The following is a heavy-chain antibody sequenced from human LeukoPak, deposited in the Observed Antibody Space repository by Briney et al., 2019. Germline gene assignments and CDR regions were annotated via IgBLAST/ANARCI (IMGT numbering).Heavy chain of an antibody. CDR2: INHSGGT. Sequence: PSETLSLTCAVYGGSFSNYFWSWIRQPPGKGLEWIGEINHSGGTNYNPSLKSRVTISVDTSKNQFSLKLSSVTAADTAVYYCARAFGVITTDAFDIWGQGTMVTVSS. J-gene: IGHJ3*02. V-gene: IGHV4-34*01. D-gene: IGHD3-22*01. CDR1: GGSFSNYF. CDR3: ARAFGVITTDAFDI.